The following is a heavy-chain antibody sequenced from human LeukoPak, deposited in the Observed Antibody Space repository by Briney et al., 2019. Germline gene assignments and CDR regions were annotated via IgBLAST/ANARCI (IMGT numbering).Heavy chain of an antibody. D-gene: IGHD2-21*01. CDR1: GFTFSSYG. V-gene: IGHV3-23*01. Sequence: GGSLRLSCAAFGFTFSSYGMSWVRQAPGKGLEWVSAISDSGAGTYYADSVKGRFTISRDNSKNTLYLQMNSLRAEDTAVYYCARGSPSVGISYYFDYWGQGTLVTVSS. CDR3: ARGSPSVGISYYFDY. CDR2: ISDSGAGT. J-gene: IGHJ4*02.